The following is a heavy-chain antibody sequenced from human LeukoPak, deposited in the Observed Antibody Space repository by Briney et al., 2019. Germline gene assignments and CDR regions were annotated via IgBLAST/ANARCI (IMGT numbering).Heavy chain of an antibody. D-gene: IGHD6-19*01. CDR2: IRYDGSNK. J-gene: IGHJ5*02. V-gene: IGHV3-30*02. CDR3: AKDPSSGWSSFDP. CDR1: GFTFSSYG. Sequence: GGSLRLSCAASGFTFSSYGMHWVRQAPGKGLEWVAFIRYDGSNKYYADSVQGRFTISRDNSKNTLYLQMNSLRAEDTAVYYCAKDPSSGWSSFDPWGQGTLVTVSS.